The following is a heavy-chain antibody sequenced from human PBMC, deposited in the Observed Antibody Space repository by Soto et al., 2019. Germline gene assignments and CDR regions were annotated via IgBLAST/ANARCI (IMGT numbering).Heavy chain of an antibody. V-gene: IGHV3-7*01. Sequence: EVQLVESGGGLVQPGGSLRLSCAASGSVFRVYWMSWVRQAPGKGLEWVANIKEDGSEANYVDSVKGRFAVSRDTDTNSLYLQLNSLTPEDTAVYYCARSRRQWFVGTLSYYFDFWGHGTLVTVSS. J-gene: IGHJ4*01. D-gene: IGHD3-10*01. CDR1: GSVFRVYW. CDR2: IKEDGSEA. CDR3: ARSRRQWFVGTLSYYFDF.